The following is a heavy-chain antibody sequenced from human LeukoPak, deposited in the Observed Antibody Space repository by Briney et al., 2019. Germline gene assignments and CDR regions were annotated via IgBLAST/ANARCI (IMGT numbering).Heavy chain of an antibody. Sequence: SETLSLTCTVSGGSISSSSYYWGWIRQPPGKGLEWIGSIYYSGSTYYNPSLKSRVTISADTSKNQFSLKLSSVTAADTAVYYCARSSNGVSRFDYWGQGTLVTVSS. CDR1: GGSISSSSYY. D-gene: IGHD2-8*01. CDR2: IYYSGST. V-gene: IGHV4-39*01. CDR3: ARSSNGVSRFDY. J-gene: IGHJ4*02.